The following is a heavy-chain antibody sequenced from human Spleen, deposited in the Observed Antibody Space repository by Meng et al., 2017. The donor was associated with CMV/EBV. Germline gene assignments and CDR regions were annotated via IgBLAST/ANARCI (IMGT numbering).Heavy chain of an antibody. Sequence: CITYEINWVRQATGQGLEWMGWMNPNSGNTGYAQKFQGRVTITRDTSISTSYMELSSLRSEDTAVYYCTRGKRDFWSGFIPDWFDPWGQGTLVTVSS. J-gene: IGHJ5*02. D-gene: IGHD3-3*01. CDR3: TRGKRDFWSGFIPDWFDP. V-gene: IGHV1-8*01. CDR2: MNPNSGNT. CDR1: CITYE.